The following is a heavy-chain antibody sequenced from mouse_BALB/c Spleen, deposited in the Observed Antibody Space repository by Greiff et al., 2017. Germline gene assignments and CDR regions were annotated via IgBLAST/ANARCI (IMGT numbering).Heavy chain of an antibody. Sequence: EVMLVESGGGLVKPGGSLKLSCAASGFTFSSYAMSWVRQSPEKRLEWVAEISSGGSYTYYPDTVTGRFTISRDNAKNTLYLEMSSLRSEDTAMYYCARAEGYGGGYYAMDYWGQGTSVTVSS. CDR3: ARAEGYGGGYYAMDY. V-gene: IGHV5-9-4*01. J-gene: IGHJ4*01. D-gene: IGHD2-14*01. CDR1: GFTFSSYA. CDR2: ISSGGSYT.